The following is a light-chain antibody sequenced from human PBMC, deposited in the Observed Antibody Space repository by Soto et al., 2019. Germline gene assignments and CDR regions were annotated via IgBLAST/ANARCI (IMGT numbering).Light chain of an antibody. Sequence: EIVLTQSPATLSLSPGARATLSCRASQNVGGYLAWYQQKPGQAPRLLISDASNRAAGIPARFSGIGSGTDFTLTISSLEPEDFAVYYCQQRNSWPLTFGGGTKVEIK. CDR3: QQRNSWPLT. J-gene: IGKJ4*01. CDR2: DAS. CDR1: QNVGGY. V-gene: IGKV3-11*01.